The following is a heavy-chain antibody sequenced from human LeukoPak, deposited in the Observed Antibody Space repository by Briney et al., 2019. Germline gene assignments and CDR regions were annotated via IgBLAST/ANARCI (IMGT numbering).Heavy chain of an antibody. CDR2: ISSSDSFI. V-gene: IGHV3-11*04. J-gene: IGHJ3*02. D-gene: IGHD4-17*01. CDR3: ARDRYGYSGDAFDI. Sequence: GGSLRLSCAASGFTVRSNYMSWVRQAPGKGLEWVSYISSSDSFIYYADSVKGRFTISGDNAKNSLYLQMNGLRADDTAVYYCARDRYGYSGDAFDIWGQGTMVTVSS. CDR1: GFTVRSNY.